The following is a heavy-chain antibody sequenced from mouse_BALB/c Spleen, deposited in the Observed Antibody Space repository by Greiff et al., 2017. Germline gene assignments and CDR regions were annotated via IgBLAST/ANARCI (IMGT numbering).Heavy chain of an antibody. D-gene: IGHD3-3*01. V-gene: IGHV5-12-1*01. Sequence: EVKLMESGGGLVKPGGSLKLSCAASGFAFSSYDMSWVRQTPEKRLEWVAYISSGGGSTYYPDTVKGRFTISRDNAKNTLYLQMSSLKSEDTAMYYCARQGGRKDGGFDYWGQGTTLTVSS. J-gene: IGHJ2*01. CDR3: ARQGGRKDGGFDY. CDR2: ISSGGGST. CDR1: GFAFSSYD.